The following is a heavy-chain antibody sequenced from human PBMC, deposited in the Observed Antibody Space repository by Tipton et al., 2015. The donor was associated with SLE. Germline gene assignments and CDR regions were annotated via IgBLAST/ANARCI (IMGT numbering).Heavy chain of an antibody. CDR2: INHSGGT. CDR3: AAPAAAGTHDY. J-gene: IGHJ4*02. Sequence: SGLVKPSETLSLTCVVSGASISTEGFSWSWIRQPPGKGLEWIGEINHSGGTNYNPSLKSRLTISKDPSKSQFSLNLTSVTAADTAVYYCAAPAAAGTHDYWGQGTLVTVSS. D-gene: IGHD6-13*01. V-gene: IGHV4-30-2*01. CDR1: GASISTEGFS.